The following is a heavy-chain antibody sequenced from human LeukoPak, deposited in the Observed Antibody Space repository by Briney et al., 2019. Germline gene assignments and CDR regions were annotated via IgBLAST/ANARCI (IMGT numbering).Heavy chain of an antibody. J-gene: IGHJ4*02. CDR1: GFTFNTYA. CDR2: VILSVVII. Sequence: GGSLRLSCAASGFTFNTYAMRWVSQAPGKGLEWVSAVILSVVIIFHSDSVKGRFTVSRPSSNNTLYLQMKSLRADDTAVYYCAKDSRLAVSFTLDSWVQGTLVTVSS. D-gene: IGHD2-15*01. V-gene: IGHV3-23*01. CDR3: AKDSRLAVSFTLDS.